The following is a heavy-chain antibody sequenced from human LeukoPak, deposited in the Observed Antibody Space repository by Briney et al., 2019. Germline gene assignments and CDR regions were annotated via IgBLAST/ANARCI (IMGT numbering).Heavy chain of an antibody. CDR1: GGTFSSYA. Sequence: GSSVKVSCKASGGTFSSYAISWVRQAPGQGLEWMGGIIPIFGTANYAQKFQGRVTMTRDTSTSTVYMELSSLRSEDTAVYYCARESGSYFGYWGQGTLVTVSS. D-gene: IGHD1-26*01. CDR2: IIPIFGTA. J-gene: IGHJ4*02. V-gene: IGHV1-69*05. CDR3: ARESGSYFGY.